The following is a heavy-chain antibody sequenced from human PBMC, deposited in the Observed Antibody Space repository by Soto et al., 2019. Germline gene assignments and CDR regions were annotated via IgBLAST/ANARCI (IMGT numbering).Heavy chain of an antibody. Sequence: PGESLKISCKGSGYSFTSYWSGWVRQMPGKGLEWMRIIYPGDSDTRYSPSFQGQVTISADKSISTAYLQWSSLKASDTAMYYCARMQLRGCSSTSCYRRYYYYYGMDVWGQGTTVTVSS. J-gene: IGHJ6*02. CDR1: GYSFTSYW. CDR3: ARMQLRGCSSTSCYRRYYYYYGMDV. CDR2: IYPGDSDT. D-gene: IGHD2-2*01. V-gene: IGHV5-51*01.